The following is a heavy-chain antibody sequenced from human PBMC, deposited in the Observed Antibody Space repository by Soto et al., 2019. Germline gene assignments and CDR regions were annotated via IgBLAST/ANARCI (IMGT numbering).Heavy chain of an antibody. CDR3: ARGKADTAMVPGFDY. V-gene: IGHV4-59*01. CDR1: GGSISSYY. J-gene: IGHJ4*02. CDR2: IYYSGST. Sequence: SETLSLTCIVSGGSISSYYWSWIRQPPGTGLEWIGYIYYSGSTNYNPSLKSRVTISVDTSKNQFSLKLSSGTAADTAVYYCARGKADTAMVPGFDYWGQGTLVTVSS. D-gene: IGHD5-18*01.